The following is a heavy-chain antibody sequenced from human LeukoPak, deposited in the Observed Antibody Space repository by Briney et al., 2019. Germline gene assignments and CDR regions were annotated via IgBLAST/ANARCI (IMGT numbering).Heavy chain of an antibody. CDR2: INPNSGGT. V-gene: IGHV1-2*02. CDR1: GYTFAGYY. J-gene: IGHJ5*02. Sequence: GASVKVSCKASGYTFAGYYMHWVRQAPGQVLEWMGWINPNSGGTNYAQKFQGRVTMTRDTSISTAYMELSRLRSDDTAVYYCARDPAYGSGSYYNLYNWFDPWGQGTLVTVSS. D-gene: IGHD3-10*01. CDR3: ARDPAYGSGSYYNLYNWFDP.